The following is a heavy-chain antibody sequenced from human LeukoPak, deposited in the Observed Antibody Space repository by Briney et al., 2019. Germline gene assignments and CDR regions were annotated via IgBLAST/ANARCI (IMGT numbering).Heavy chain of an antibody. CDR3: ARAGGYNLLYYFDY. J-gene: IGHJ4*02. V-gene: IGHV3-48*01. CDR1: GFTFSSYS. D-gene: IGHD5-24*01. Sequence: GGSLRLSCAASGFTFSSYSMNWVRQAPGKGLAWVSYITPSSTTIYYADSVKGRFTVSRDNAKNSLYLQMNSLRAEDTAVYYCARAGGYNLLYYFDYWGQGTLVTVSS. CDR2: ITPSSTTI.